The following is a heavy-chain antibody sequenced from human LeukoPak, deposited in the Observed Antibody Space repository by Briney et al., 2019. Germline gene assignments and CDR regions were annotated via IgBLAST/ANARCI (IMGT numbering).Heavy chain of an antibody. V-gene: IGHV4-39*07. CDR1: GGSISTSSYY. CDR2: IFYSGST. D-gene: IGHD1-26*01. Sequence: SETLSLTCTVSGGSISTSSYYWGWVRQPPGKGLEWIGNIFYSGSTYYSPSLKSRVTISLDTSRNQFSLKLSSVTAADTAVYYCASIPTYFSGSYYRGDDAFDIWGQGTMVTVSS. J-gene: IGHJ3*02. CDR3: ASIPTYFSGSYYRGDDAFDI.